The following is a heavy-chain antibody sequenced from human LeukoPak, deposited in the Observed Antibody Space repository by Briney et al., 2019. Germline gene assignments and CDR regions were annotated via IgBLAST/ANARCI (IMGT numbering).Heavy chain of an antibody. CDR1: GGSLSGYY. J-gene: IGHJ4*02. CDR3: ARVPTGERSSFDY. Sequence: SETLSLTCAVYGGSLSGYYWSWIRQPPGKGLEWIGEINHSGSTNYNPSLKSRVTISVDTSKNQFSLKLSSVTAADTAVYYCARVPTGERSSFDYWGQGTLVTVSS. CDR2: INHSGST. V-gene: IGHV4-34*01. D-gene: IGHD3-10*01.